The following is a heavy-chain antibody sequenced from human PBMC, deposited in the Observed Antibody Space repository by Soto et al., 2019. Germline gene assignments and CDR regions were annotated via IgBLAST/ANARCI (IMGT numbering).Heavy chain of an antibody. CDR1: GGTFSSYT. CDR3: ARDITYYDILTGWRAYYMDV. CDR2: IIPILGIA. Sequence: SVKVSCKASGGTFSSYTISWVRQAPGQGLEWMGRIIPILGIANYAQKFQGRVTITADKSTSTAYMELSSLRSEDTAVYYCARDITYYDILTGWRAYYMDVWGKGTTVTVSS. D-gene: IGHD3-9*01. V-gene: IGHV1-69*04. J-gene: IGHJ6*03.